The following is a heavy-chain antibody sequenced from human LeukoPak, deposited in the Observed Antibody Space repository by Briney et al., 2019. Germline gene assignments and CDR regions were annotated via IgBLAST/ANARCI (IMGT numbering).Heavy chain of an antibody. J-gene: IGHJ4*02. D-gene: IGHD3-22*01. CDR1: GGTFSSYT. CDR3: ARYQYYYDSSGYPVDY. CDR2: IIPILGIA. Sequence: SVKVSCKASGGTFSSYTISWVRQAPGQGLEWMGRIIPILGIANYAQKFQGRVTITADKSTSTAYMELSSLRSEDTAVYFCARYQYYYDSSGYPVDYWGEGTLVTDS. V-gene: IGHV1-69*02.